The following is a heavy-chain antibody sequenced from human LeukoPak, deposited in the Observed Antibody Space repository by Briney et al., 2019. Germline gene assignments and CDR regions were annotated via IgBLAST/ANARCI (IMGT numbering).Heavy chain of an antibody. CDR2: IFFSGGT. J-gene: IGHJ4*02. CDR1: GGSLSSFL. Sequence: SETLSPTCSVSGGSLSSFLWGWVREPPGEGMGWIGYIFFSGGTSYNPSLKSRVTISVDTSKNQFSLRLSSVTAADTAVYYCARGQKYRSGYTVTELGSGYFDYWGQGTLVTVSS. D-gene: IGHD5-18*01. V-gene: IGHV4-59*01. CDR3: ARGQKYRSGYTVTELGSGYFDY.